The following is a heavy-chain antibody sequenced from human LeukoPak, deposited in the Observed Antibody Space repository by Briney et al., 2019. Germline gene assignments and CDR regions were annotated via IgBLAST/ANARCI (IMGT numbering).Heavy chain of an antibody. CDR1: GYTFTYRY. Sequence: ASVKVSCKASGYTFTYRYLHWVRQAPGQALEWMGWITPFNGNTNYAQKFQDRVTITRDRSMSTAYMELSSLRSEDTAMYYCARSDGDERGFDYWGQGTLVTVSS. D-gene: IGHD4-17*01. CDR3: ARSDGDERGFDY. V-gene: IGHV1-45*02. J-gene: IGHJ4*02. CDR2: ITPFNGNT.